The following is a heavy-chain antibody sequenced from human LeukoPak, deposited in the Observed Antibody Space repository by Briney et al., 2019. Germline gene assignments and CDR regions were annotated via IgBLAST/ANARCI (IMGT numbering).Heavy chain of an antibody. Sequence: GGSLRLSCAASGFTFSAYWMSWVRQAPGKGLEWVANIKQDGSDRYFEDSVKGRFTISRDNAKNSVYLQMNSLRAEDTAVYYCARGYWGLVFWGQGALDTVSS. CDR1: GFTFSAYW. J-gene: IGHJ4*02. CDR2: IKQDGSDR. D-gene: IGHD7-27*01. CDR3: ARGYWGLVF. V-gene: IGHV3-7*01.